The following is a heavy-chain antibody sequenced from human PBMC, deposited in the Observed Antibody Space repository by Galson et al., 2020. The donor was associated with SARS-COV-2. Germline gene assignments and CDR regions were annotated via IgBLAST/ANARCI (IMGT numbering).Heavy chain of an antibody. D-gene: IGHD3-9*01. CDR2: INHSGST. Sequence: SETLSLTCAVYGGSFSGYYWSWIRQPPGKGLEWIGEINHSGSTNYNPSLKSRVTISVDTSKNQFSLKLSSVTAADTAVCYCARGRAVRYFDVYDYYYYMDVWGKGTTVTISS. CDR1: GGSFSGYY. J-gene: IGHJ6*03. CDR3: ARGRAVRYFDVYDYYYYMDV. V-gene: IGHV4-34*01.